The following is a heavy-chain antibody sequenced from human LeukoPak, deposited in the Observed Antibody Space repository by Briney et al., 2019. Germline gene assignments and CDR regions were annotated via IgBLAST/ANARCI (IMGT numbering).Heavy chain of an antibody. V-gene: IGHV3-23*01. Sequence: PGGSLRLSCAASGFTFSSYAMSWVRQAPGKGLEWVSAISGSGGSTYYADSVKGRFTISRDNSKNTPYLQMNSLRAEDTAVYYCAKDYRRSRSGFDYWGQGTLVTVSS. D-gene: IGHD3-10*01. J-gene: IGHJ4*02. CDR3: AKDYRRSRSGFDY. CDR1: GFTFSSYA. CDR2: ISGSGGST.